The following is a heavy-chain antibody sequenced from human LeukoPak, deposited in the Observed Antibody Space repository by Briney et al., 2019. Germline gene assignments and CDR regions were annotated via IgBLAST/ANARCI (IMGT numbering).Heavy chain of an antibody. D-gene: IGHD3-22*01. CDR2: ISYDGSNK. Sequence: GGSLRLSCAASGFTFSTYGMHWVRQAPGKGLEWVAVISYDGSNKYYADSVKGRFTISRDNSKNTLYLEMNSLRAEDRSMYYCATLYDSSAYYLRPRAFDIWGQGTMVTVSS. CDR1: GFTFSTYG. CDR3: ATLYDSSAYYLRPRAFDI. J-gene: IGHJ3*02. V-gene: IGHV3-30*03.